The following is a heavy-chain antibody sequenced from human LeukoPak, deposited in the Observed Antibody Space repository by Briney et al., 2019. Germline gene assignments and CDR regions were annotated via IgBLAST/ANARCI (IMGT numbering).Heavy chain of an antibody. Sequence: GGSLRLSCAASGFIFSSYAMSWVRQAPGKGLEWVSVIYSGGSTYYADSVKGRFTISRDNSKNTLYLQMNSLRAEDTAVYYCARDGRYSYGHDAFDIWGQGTMVTVSS. CDR3: ARDGRYSYGHDAFDI. D-gene: IGHD5-18*01. CDR2: IYSGGST. J-gene: IGHJ3*02. CDR1: GFIFSSYA. V-gene: IGHV3-53*01.